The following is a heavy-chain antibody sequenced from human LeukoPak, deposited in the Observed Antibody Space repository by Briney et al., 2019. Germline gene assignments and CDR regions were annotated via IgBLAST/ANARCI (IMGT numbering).Heavy chain of an antibody. CDR3: ARARYVNPFYAFDI. Sequence: SETPSLTCTVSGGSISSYYWIWIRLSPGKGLVWLGYHSKSGHSNYSPSRKSPVTLFEGTSQNQFFLTLSSVTASDTAVLHLARARYVNPFYAFDIWGQGTLVTVSS. CDR2: HSKSGHS. D-gene: IGHD3-9*01. V-gene: IGHV4-59*01. J-gene: IGHJ3*02. CDR1: GGSISSYY.